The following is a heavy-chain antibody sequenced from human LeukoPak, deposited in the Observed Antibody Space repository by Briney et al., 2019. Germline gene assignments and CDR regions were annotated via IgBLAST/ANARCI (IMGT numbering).Heavy chain of an antibody. CDR2: ISWNSGSI. V-gene: IGHV3-9*01. CDR1: GFTFDDYA. J-gene: IGHJ4*02. CDR3: AKGQTWVY. Sequence: PGRSLRLSCAASGFTFDDYAMHWVRQAPGKGLEWVSGISWNSGSIGYADSVKGRFTISRDNAKNSLYLQMNSLRAEDTALYYCAKGQTWVYWGQGTLVTVSS. D-gene: IGHD7-27*01.